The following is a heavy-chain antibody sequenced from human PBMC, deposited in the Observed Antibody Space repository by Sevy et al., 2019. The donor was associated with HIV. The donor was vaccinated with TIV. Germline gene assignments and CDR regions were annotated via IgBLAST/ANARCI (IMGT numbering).Heavy chain of an antibody. CDR1: GFTLTSYA. CDR2: VSGSGGST. CDR3: VKDVAYDNTYLDY. J-gene: IGHJ4*02. Sequence: GGSLRLSCAVSGFTLTSYAMNWVRQAPGKGLEWVSGVSGSGGSTYYADSVNGRFTISRDNSRNTLYLQINSLRAEDTAVYYCVKDVAYDNTYLDYWGQGTLVTVSS. D-gene: IGHD3-22*01. V-gene: IGHV3-23*01.